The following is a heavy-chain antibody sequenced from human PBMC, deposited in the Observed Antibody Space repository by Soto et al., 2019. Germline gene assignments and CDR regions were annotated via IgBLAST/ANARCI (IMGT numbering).Heavy chain of an antibody. CDR2: INAGNGNT. CDR3: ARSIAARPWALND. CDR1: GYTFTSYA. V-gene: IGHV1-3*01. Sequence: QVPLVQSGAEVKKPGASVKVSCKASGYTFTSYAMHWVRQAPGQRLEWMGWINAGNGNTKYSQKFQGRVTITRDTSASTAYMELSSLRSEDTAVYYCARSIAARPWALNDWGQGTLVTVSS. D-gene: IGHD6-6*01. J-gene: IGHJ4*02.